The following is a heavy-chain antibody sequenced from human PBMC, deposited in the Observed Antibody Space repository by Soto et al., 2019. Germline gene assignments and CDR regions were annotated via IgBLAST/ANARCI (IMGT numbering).Heavy chain of an antibody. Sequence: GGSLRLSCAASGFTFSSYGMHWVRQAPGKGLEWVAVIWYDGSNKYYADSVKGRFTISRDNSKNTLYLQMNSLRAEDTAVYYCARDWLWYYGSGRFSYYGMDVWGQGTTVTVSS. D-gene: IGHD3-10*01. CDR3: ARDWLWYYGSGRFSYYGMDV. V-gene: IGHV3-33*01. J-gene: IGHJ6*02. CDR2: IWYDGSNK. CDR1: GFTFSSYG.